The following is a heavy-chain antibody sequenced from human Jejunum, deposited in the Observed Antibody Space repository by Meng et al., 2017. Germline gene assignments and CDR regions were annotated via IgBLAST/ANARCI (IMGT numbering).Heavy chain of an antibody. Sequence: QVQPQESGPGLVKPSGTLSLTCAVSGGSISSSHWWSWVRQPPGKGLEWIGEIYHNGNTNYNPSLKSRVTISSDKSKNQFSLKLSSVSAADTAVYYCARLGYCSSTSCYPDYWGQGTLVTVSS. V-gene: IGHV4-4*02. CDR2: IYHNGNT. CDR1: GGSISSSHW. D-gene: IGHD2-2*01. CDR3: ARLGYCSSTSCYPDY. J-gene: IGHJ4*02.